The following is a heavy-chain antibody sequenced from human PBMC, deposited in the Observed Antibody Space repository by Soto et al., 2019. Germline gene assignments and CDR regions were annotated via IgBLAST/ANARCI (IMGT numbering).Heavy chain of an antibody. CDR1: GYTFTDYY. CDR2: INPNTGGT. V-gene: IGHV1-2*04. CDR3: ARADAVVDNFGLAFDI. D-gene: IGHD1-20*01. Sequence: QVQLVQSGAEVKKPGASVKVSCKASGYTFTDYYIHWVRQAPGQGLEWMGWINPNTGGTNYPQKFQGWVTMTRDTSINTAYMELSRVKSHDTAVYYCARADAVVDNFGLAFDIWGQGTMVTVS. J-gene: IGHJ3*02.